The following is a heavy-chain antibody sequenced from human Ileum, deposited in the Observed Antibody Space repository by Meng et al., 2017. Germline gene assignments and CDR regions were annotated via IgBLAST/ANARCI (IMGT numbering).Heavy chain of an antibody. CDR2: IYYSGTI. V-gene: IGHV4-31*03. D-gene: IGHD3-10*01. CDR3: ARDRFSSGSSNWFDP. J-gene: IGHJ5*02. CDR1: GVSISRGFYH. Sequence: QAQLQGHGPGLVKPSQTLYLTCTVSGVSISRGFYHWNWIRQHPGKGLEWIGSIYYSGTIYYNPSLKSRVTISLDTSKNQFSLNLSSVTAADTAVYYCARDRFSSGSSNWFDPWGQGTLVTVSS.